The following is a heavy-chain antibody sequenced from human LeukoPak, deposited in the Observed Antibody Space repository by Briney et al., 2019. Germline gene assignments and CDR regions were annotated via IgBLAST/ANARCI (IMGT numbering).Heavy chain of an antibody. V-gene: IGHV3-7*01. CDR2: LKQDGSEK. Sequence: GGSLRLSCAASGLTFSSYWMTWVRQSPGKGLEWVASLKQDGSEKNYVDSLKGRFTISRDNAKNSLNLQMNSLRAEDTAVYYCARDRWDSAFDIWGQGTMVTVSS. D-gene: IGHD1-26*01. CDR1: GLTFSSYW. CDR3: ARDRWDSAFDI. J-gene: IGHJ3*02.